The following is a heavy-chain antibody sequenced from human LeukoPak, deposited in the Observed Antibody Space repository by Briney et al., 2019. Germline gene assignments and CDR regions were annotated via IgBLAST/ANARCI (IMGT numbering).Heavy chain of an antibody. CDR3: ARVADGGFFDI. D-gene: IGHD2-15*01. Sequence: WGSLRLSCAASGVTVSNNYMTWGRQAQGKGLELVSVMYSGGSTFYADSVTRRFTVSIDNSKNTPYLQMNSLRAVATAVYECARVADGGFFDIWGPGALVTV. J-gene: IGHJ4*02. CDR1: GVTVSNNY. V-gene: IGHV3-53*01. CDR2: MYSGGST.